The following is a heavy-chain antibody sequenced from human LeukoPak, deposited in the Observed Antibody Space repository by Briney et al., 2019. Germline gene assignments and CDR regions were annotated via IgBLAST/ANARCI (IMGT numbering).Heavy chain of an antibody. V-gene: IGHV4-34*01. Sequence: SETLSLTCAVYGGSFSGYYWSWIRQPPGKGLEWIGEINHSGSTNYNPSLTSRVTISVDTSKNQFSLKLSSVTAADTAVYYRARQKTYYDILTGYRAFDIWGQGTMVTVSS. D-gene: IGHD3-9*01. CDR2: INHSGST. J-gene: IGHJ3*02. CDR1: GGSFSGYY. CDR3: ARQKTYYDILTGYRAFDI.